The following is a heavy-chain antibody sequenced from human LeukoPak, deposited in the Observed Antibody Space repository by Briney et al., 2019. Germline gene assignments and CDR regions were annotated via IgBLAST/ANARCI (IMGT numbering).Heavy chain of an antibody. Sequence: PGGSLRLSCAASGFTFSSYSMNWVRQAPGKGLEWVSYISSSSSTIYYADSVKGRFTISRDNAKNSLYLQMNSLRAEDTAVYYCARDRGYSYGCLDYWGQGTLVTVSS. CDR1: GFTFSSYS. CDR2: ISSSSSTI. J-gene: IGHJ4*02. D-gene: IGHD5-18*01. CDR3: ARDRGYSYGCLDY. V-gene: IGHV3-48*04.